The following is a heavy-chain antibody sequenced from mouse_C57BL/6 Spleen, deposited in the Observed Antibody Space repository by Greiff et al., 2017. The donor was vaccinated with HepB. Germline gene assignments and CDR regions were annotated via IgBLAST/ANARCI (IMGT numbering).Heavy chain of an antibody. CDR1: GYTFTSYW. D-gene: IGHD1-1*01. Sequence: QVQLQQPGAELVKPGASVKLSCKASGYTFTSYWMHWVKQRPGRGLEWIGRIDPNSGGTKYNEKFKSKATLTVDKPSSTAYMQLSSLTSEDSAVYYCARASFFTTVVARAYYFDYWGQGTTLTVSS. CDR3: ARASFFTTVVARAYYFDY. J-gene: IGHJ2*01. CDR2: IDPNSGGT. V-gene: IGHV1-72*01.